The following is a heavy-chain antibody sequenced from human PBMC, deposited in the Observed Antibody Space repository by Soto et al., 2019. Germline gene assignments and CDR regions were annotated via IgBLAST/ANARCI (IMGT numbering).Heavy chain of an antibody. D-gene: IGHD3-10*01. CDR3: ARGRGSGSSFYYYGMDV. V-gene: IGHV4-59*01. Sequence: SETLSLTCTVSGGSISSYYWSWIRQPPGEGVEWIGYIYYSGRTNYNPSLKSRVTISVDTSKNQFSLMLSSVTAADTAVYYWARGRGSGSSFYYYGMDVWGQGTTVTVSS. CDR1: GGSISSYY. J-gene: IGHJ6*02. CDR2: IYYSGRT.